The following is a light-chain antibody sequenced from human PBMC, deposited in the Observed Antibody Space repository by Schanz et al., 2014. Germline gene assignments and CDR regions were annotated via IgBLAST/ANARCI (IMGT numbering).Light chain of an antibody. CDR3: QQYHDWPFYT. V-gene: IGKV3-15*01. CDR1: KSLSSD. CDR2: GAS. Sequence: EIVMTQSPDTLSVSPGDRATLSCRATKSLSSDLAWYQHKPGQAPRLLIYGASTRATGIPARFSGSGSGTEFTLTISSLQSEDFAVYYCQQYHDWPFYTFGQGTKLEIK. J-gene: IGKJ2*01.